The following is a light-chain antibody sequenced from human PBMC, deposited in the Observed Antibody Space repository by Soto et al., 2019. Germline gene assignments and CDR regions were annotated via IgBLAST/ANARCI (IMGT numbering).Light chain of an antibody. V-gene: IGLV2-11*01. J-gene: IGLJ1*01. Sequence: QSALTQPRSVSGSPGQSVTISCTGTSSDVGGYNYVSWYQHHPGKAPKLMIYDVSKRPSGVPDCFSGSKSGNTASLTISGLQAEDEADYYCCSYAGSPYVFGTGTKVTVL. CDR1: SSDVGGYNY. CDR2: DVS. CDR3: CSYAGSPYV.